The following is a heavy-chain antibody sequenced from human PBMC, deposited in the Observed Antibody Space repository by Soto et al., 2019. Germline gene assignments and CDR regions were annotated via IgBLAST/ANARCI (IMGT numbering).Heavy chain of an antibody. D-gene: IGHD6-19*01. CDR1: GFTFSIYA. CDR3: AKAAVAGTLGPYYFDD. CDR2: ISGSGGST. J-gene: IGHJ4*02. V-gene: IGHV3-23*01. Sequence: HPGGSLSLSCAASGFTFSIYAMSWVRQAPGKGLEWVSAISGSGGSTYYADSVKGRFTISRDNSKNTLYLRMNSLRAEDTAVYYCAKAAVAGTLGPYYFDDWGQGTLVTVSS.